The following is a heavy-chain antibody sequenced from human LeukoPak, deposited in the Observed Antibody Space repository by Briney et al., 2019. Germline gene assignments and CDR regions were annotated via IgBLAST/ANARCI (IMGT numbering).Heavy chain of an antibody. J-gene: IGHJ4*02. Sequence: SETLSLTCAVYGGSFSGYYWSWIRQPPGKGLEWIGEINHSGSTNYNPSLKSRVTISVDTSKNQFSPKLSSVTAADTAVYYCARDPGYCSGGSCYSDYWGQGTLVTVSS. V-gene: IGHV4-34*01. CDR1: GGSFSGYY. CDR3: ARDPGYCSGGSCYSDY. D-gene: IGHD2-15*01. CDR2: INHSGST.